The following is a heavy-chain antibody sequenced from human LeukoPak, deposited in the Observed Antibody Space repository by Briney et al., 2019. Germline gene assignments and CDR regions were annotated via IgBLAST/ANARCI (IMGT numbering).Heavy chain of an antibody. CDR2: IYSGGNT. J-gene: IGHJ6*04. CDR1: GFDFSTQW. CDR3: AELGITMIGGV. Sequence: PGGSLRLSCAASGFDFSTQWMSWVRQAPGRGLEWVSVIYSGGNTYYADSVKGRFTISRDNSKNTLYLQMNSLRAEDTAVYYCAELGITMIGGVWGKGTTVTISS. D-gene: IGHD3-10*02. V-gene: IGHV3-66*01.